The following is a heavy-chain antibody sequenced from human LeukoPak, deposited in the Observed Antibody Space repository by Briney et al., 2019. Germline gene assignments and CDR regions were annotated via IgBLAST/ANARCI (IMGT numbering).Heavy chain of an antibody. D-gene: IGHD2-15*01. CDR2: TYYRSKWYN. CDR3: ARERYCSGGSCYWDGYGWFDP. J-gene: IGHJ5*02. CDR1: GDSVSSNSAA. V-gene: IGHV6-1*01. Sequence: SQTLSLTCAISGDSVSSNSAAWNWIRQSPSRGLEWLGRTYYRSKWYNDYAVSVKSRITINPDTSKNQFSLQLNSVTPEDTAVYYCARERYCSGGSCYWDGYGWFDPWGHGTLVTVSS.